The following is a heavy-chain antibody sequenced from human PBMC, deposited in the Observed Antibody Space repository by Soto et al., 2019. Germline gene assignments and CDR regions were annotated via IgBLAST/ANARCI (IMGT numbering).Heavy chain of an antibody. V-gene: IGHV4-34*01. D-gene: IGHD2-8*02. Sequence: QVQLQQWGAGLLKPSETLSLTCAVYGGSFRGYYWTWIRQPPGTGLEWIGEINHSGSTNYNPSLKSRVTISVDTSKNQFCLKLPSVTAADTAVYYCARDKITGLFDYWGQGTLVTVSS. CDR2: INHSGST. CDR3: ARDKITGLFDY. J-gene: IGHJ4*02. CDR1: GGSFRGYY.